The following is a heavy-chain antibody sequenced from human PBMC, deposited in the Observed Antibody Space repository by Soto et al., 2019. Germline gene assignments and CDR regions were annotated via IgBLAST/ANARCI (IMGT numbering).Heavy chain of an antibody. CDR1: GGSISSYY. J-gene: IGHJ3*02. CDR3: ARDQILRYFDWLFRDDAFDI. Sequence: SETLSLTCTVSGGSISSYYWSWIRQPAGKGLEWIGRIYTSGSTNYNPSLKSRVTMSVDTSKDQFSLKLSSVTAADTAVYYCARDQILRYFDWLFRDDAFDIWGQGTMVTVSS. D-gene: IGHD3-9*01. V-gene: IGHV4-4*07. CDR2: IYTSGST.